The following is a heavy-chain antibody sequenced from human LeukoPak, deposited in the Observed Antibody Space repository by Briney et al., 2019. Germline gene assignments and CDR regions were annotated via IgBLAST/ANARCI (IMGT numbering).Heavy chain of an antibody. CDR1: GGSISGGIYV. CDR2: VFYSGRA. Sequence: SETLSLTCTVSGGSISGGIYVWAWIRQPPGQGLEWIGSVFYSGRAYYSPSLKSRASISVDTSKNQFSLKLSSVTAADTAIFYCARHPASYDDFWGGYIRFDDWGQGNLVTVSS. V-gene: IGHV4-39*01. D-gene: IGHD3-3*01. CDR3: ARHPASYDDFWGGYIRFDD. J-gene: IGHJ4*02.